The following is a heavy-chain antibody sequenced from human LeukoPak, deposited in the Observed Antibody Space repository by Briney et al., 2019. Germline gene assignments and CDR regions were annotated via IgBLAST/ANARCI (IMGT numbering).Heavy chain of an antibody. J-gene: IGHJ4*02. Sequence: GGSLRLSCAAAGFTFSNYVKNWVRQAPGKGLEWVSGISGSGGSTYYADSVKGRFTISRDNSKNTLYLQMNSLRAEDTALYYCANGITMFRGVRPYYFDYWGQGTPVTVSS. CDR2: ISGSGGST. D-gene: IGHD3-10*01. V-gene: IGHV3-23*01. CDR3: ANGITMFRGVRPYYFDY. CDR1: GFTFSNYV.